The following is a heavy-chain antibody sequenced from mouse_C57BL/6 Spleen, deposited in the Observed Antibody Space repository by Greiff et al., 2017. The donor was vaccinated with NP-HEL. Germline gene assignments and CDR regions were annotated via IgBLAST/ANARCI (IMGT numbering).Heavy chain of an antibody. CDR3: ARENPWCFDV. CDR2: ISDGGSYT. CDR1: GFTFSSYA. Sequence: EVKLVESGGGLVKPGGSLKLSCAASGFTFSSYAMSWVRQTPEKRLEWVATISDGGSYTYYPDNVKGRFTISRDNAKNNLYLQMSHLKSEDTAMYYCARENPWCFDVWGTGTTVTVSS. V-gene: IGHV5-4*01. J-gene: IGHJ1*03.